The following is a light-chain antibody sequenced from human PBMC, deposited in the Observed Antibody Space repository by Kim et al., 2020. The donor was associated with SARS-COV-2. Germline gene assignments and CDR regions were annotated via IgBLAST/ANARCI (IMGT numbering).Light chain of an antibody. CDR2: ATS. Sequence: SASVGDRVTLTCRASQSVSNYLNWYQQKLGKAPKLLIYATSTLQSGVPSRFSGSGSGTDFTLTISSLQPEDFAAYYCQQSYSTPHTFGQGTKLEI. CDR1: QSVSNY. J-gene: IGKJ2*01. V-gene: IGKV1-39*01. CDR3: QQSYSTPHT.